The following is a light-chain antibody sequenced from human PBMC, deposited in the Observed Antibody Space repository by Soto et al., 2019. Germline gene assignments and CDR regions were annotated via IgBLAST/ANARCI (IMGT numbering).Light chain of an antibody. CDR1: QSLLHSNGYNY. V-gene: IGKV2-28*01. J-gene: IGKJ1*01. CDR3: MQALQAPLT. CDR2: LAS. Sequence: DTVMTQSPLSLPVTPGEPASISCKSSQSLLHSNGYNYVDWYLQKPGQSPQLLISLASNRAAGGPDRFSGSGSGTDFTLKISRVEAEDVGVYYCMQALQAPLTFGQGPKVEIK.